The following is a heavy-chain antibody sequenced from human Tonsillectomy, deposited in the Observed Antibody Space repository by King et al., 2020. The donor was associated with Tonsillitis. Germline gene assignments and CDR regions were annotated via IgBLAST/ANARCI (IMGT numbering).Heavy chain of an antibody. Sequence: VQLVESGGGLVQPGRSLRLSCAASGFTFDAYDMYWVRQAPGKGLEWVSGISWKSGAIGHADSVKGRFTISRDNAKNSLYLQMNSLRAEDTALYYCAKGIGSSRWGLPQTPFDSWGQGTLVTVSS. CDR3: AKGIGSSRWGLPQTPFDS. CDR2: ISWKSGAI. CDR1: GFTFDAYD. D-gene: IGHD2-21*02. V-gene: IGHV3-9*01. J-gene: IGHJ4*02.